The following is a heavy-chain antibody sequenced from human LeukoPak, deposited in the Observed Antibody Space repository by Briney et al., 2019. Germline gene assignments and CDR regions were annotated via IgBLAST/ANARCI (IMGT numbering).Heavy chain of an antibody. Sequence: ASVKVSCKASGYTFTSYDINWVRQATGQGLEWMGWMSPNSGNTGYAQKFQGRVTMTRNTSISTAYMELSSLRSEDTAVYYCARFGIAAAVAYYYYGMDVWGQGTTVTVSS. D-gene: IGHD6-13*01. CDR1: GYTFTSYD. J-gene: IGHJ6*02. CDR3: ARFGIAAAVAYYYYGMDV. V-gene: IGHV1-8*01. CDR2: MSPNSGNT.